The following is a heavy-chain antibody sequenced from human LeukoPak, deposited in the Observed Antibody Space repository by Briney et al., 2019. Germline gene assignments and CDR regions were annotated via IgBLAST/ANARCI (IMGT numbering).Heavy chain of an antibody. Sequence: GGSLRLSCAASGFTFSSYAMSWVRQSPGKGLEWVSGISGSGGSTYYADSVKGRFTISRDNSKSTLYMQMNSLRAEDTAVYYCAKMAAYDFWSCTGRWSDYWGQGTLVTVSS. CDR1: GFTFSSYA. V-gene: IGHV3-23*01. D-gene: IGHD3-3*01. J-gene: IGHJ4*02. CDR3: AKMAAYDFWSCTGRWSDY. CDR2: ISGSGGST.